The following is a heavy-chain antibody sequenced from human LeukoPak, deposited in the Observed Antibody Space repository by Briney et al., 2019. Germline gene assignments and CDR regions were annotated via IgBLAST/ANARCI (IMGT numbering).Heavy chain of an antibody. CDR2: IYPGDSDT. CDR1: GYSFTSYW. D-gene: IGHD3-16*01. Sequence: GESLKISCKGSGYSFTSYWIGWVRQMPGKGLEWMWVIYPGDSDTRYSPSFQGQVTISADKSISTAYLQWSGLKASDTAMYYCARHLTMITVPRDAFDIWGQGTMVTVSS. CDR3: ARHLTMITVPRDAFDI. J-gene: IGHJ3*02. V-gene: IGHV5-51*01.